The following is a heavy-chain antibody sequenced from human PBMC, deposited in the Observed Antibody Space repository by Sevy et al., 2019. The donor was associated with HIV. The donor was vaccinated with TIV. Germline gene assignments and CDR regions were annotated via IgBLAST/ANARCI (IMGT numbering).Heavy chain of an antibody. V-gene: IGHV4-61*01. Sequence: SETLSLTCSVSGASVSSGSFFWTWIRQAPGKGLEWIGYIYYSGSTNYNPSLKSRVTFSLDTSKNQFSLKLRSVTAADTAVDYCARGQAESSSTGGLDSWGPGALVTVSS. CDR3: ARGQAESSSTGGLDS. CDR2: IYYSGST. CDR1: GASVSSGSFF. J-gene: IGHJ4*02. D-gene: IGHD6-6*01.